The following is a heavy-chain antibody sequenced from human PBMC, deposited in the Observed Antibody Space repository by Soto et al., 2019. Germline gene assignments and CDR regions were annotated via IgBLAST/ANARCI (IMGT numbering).Heavy chain of an antibody. CDR1: GGSISSSSYY. V-gene: IGHV4-39*01. J-gene: IGHJ5*02. CDR2: IYYSGST. D-gene: IGHD2-2*01. CDR3: ARLLGGYCSSTSCYGAGWFDP. Sequence: SETLSLTCTVSGGSISSSSYYWGWIRQPPGKGLEWIGSIYYSGSTYYNPSLKSRVTISVDTSKNQFSLKLSSVTAADTAVYYCARLLGGYCSSTSCYGAGWFDPWGQGTLVTVSS.